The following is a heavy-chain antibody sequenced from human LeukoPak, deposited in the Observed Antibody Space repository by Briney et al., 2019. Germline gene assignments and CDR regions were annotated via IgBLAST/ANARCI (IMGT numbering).Heavy chain of an antibody. CDR1: GYSFTSYW. CDR3: ARRIAAAGEVFDY. V-gene: IGHV5-51*01. J-gene: IGHJ4*02. CDR2: IYPGDSDI. D-gene: IGHD6-13*01. Sequence: GESLEISCKASGYSFTSYWIAWVRQMPGKGLEWMGIIYPGDSDIRYSPSFQGQVTISADKSISTAYLLWSSLKASDTAMYYCARRIAAAGEVFDYWGQGTLVTVSS.